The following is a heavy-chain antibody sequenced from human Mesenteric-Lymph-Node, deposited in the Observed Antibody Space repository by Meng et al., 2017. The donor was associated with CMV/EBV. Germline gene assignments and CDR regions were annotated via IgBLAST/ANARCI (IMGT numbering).Heavy chain of an antibody. CDR1: GFTFSRYA. Sequence: GESLKISCAASGFTFSRYAMHWVRQAPGKGLEWVSAISGSGGSTYYADSVKGRFTISRDNSKNTLYLQMNSLRAEDTAVYYCAKSNFWSGLFDYWGQGTLVTVSS. CDR2: ISGSGGST. V-gene: IGHV3-23*01. CDR3: AKSNFWSGLFDY. J-gene: IGHJ4*02. D-gene: IGHD3-3*01.